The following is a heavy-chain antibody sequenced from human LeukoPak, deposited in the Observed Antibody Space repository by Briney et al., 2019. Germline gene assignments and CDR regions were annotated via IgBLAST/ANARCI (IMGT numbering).Heavy chain of an antibody. V-gene: IGHV3-11*01. D-gene: IGHD3-10*01. CDR1: GFTFSDYY. CDR3: ARDRITMVRGAPDFDY. CDR2: ISSSGSTI. Sequence: GGSLRPSCAASGFTFSDYYMSWIRQAPGKGLEWVSYISSSGSTIYYADSVKGRFTISRDNAKNSLYLQMNSLRAEDTAVYYCARDRITMVRGAPDFDYWGQGTLVTVSS. J-gene: IGHJ4*02.